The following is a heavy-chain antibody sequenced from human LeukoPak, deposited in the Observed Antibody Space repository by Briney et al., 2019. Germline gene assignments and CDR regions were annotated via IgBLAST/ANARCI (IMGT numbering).Heavy chain of an antibody. CDR2: INHSGST. CDR1: GGSFSGYY. Sequence: PSETLSLTCAVYGGSFSGYYWSWIRQPSGKGLEWIGEINHSGSTNYNPSLKSRVTISVDTSKNQFSLKLSSVTAADTAVYYCARQLGRIAARRYFDYWGQGTLVTVSS. V-gene: IGHV4-34*01. D-gene: IGHD6-6*01. J-gene: IGHJ4*02. CDR3: ARQLGRIAARRYFDY.